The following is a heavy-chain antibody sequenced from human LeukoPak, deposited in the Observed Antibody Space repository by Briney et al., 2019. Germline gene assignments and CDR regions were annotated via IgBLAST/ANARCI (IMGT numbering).Heavy chain of an antibody. V-gene: IGHV3-30-3*01. CDR1: GFTFSSYA. Sequence: GGSLRLSCAASGFTFSSYAMHWVRQAPGKGLEWVAVISYDGSNKYYADSVKGRFTISRDNSKNTLYLQMNSLRAEDTAVYYCAREVALRYFDWLFGAFDIWGQGTMVTVSS. J-gene: IGHJ3*02. CDR3: AREVALRYFDWLFGAFDI. CDR2: ISYDGSNK. D-gene: IGHD3-9*01.